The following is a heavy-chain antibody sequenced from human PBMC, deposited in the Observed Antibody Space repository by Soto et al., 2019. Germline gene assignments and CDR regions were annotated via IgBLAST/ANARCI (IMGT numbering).Heavy chain of an antibody. Sequence: WASVKVSCKASGYTFTSYGISWVRQAPGQGLEWMGRISAYNGNTNYAQKLQGRVTMTTDTSTSTAYMELRSLRSDDTAVYYCARVWVVADPRESYYYYGMDVWGQGTTVTVSS. CDR3: ARVWVVADPRESYYYYGMDV. V-gene: IGHV1-18*04. CDR1: GYTFTSYG. J-gene: IGHJ6*02. D-gene: IGHD5-12*01. CDR2: ISAYNGNT.